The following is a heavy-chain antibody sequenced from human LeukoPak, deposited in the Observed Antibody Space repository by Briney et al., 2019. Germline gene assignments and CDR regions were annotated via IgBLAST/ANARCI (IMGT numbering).Heavy chain of an antibody. V-gene: IGHV4-39*07. CDR2: IYYSGST. CDR1: GGSISSSSYY. CDR3: ARGREWELLGDFDY. D-gene: IGHD1-26*01. Sequence: SETLSLTCTVSGGSISSSSYYWGWIRQPPGKGLEWIGSIYYSGSTYYNPSLKSRVTISVDTSKNQFSLKLSSVTAADTAVYYCARGREWELLGDFDYWGQGTLVTVSS. J-gene: IGHJ4*02.